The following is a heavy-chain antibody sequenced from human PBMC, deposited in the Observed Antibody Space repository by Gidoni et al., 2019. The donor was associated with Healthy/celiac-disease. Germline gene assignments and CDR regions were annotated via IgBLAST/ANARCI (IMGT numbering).Heavy chain of an antibody. D-gene: IGHD2-15*01. V-gene: IGHV4-30-4*01. J-gene: IGHJ4*02. CDR2: IYYSGST. CDR1: GGSISSGDYY. CDR3: ARVISSEGYFDY. Sequence: QVQLQESGPGLVKPSQTLSLTCTVSGGSISSGDYYWSWIQPPGKGLEWIGYIYYSGSTYYNPSLKSRVTISVDTSKNQFSLKLSSVTAADTAVYYCARVISSEGYFDYWGQGTLVTVSS.